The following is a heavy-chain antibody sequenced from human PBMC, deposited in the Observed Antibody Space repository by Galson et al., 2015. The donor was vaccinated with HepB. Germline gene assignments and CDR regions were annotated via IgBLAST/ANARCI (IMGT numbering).Heavy chain of an antibody. Sequence: CAISGDSVSSNSAAWNWIRQSPSRGLEWLGRTYYRSKWYNDYAVSVKSRITINPDTSKNQFSLQLNSVTPEDTAVYYCARDMSGSSSWYYYYYYGMDVWGQGTTVTVPS. J-gene: IGHJ6*02. V-gene: IGHV6-1*01. CDR1: GDSVSSNSAA. D-gene: IGHD6-13*01. CDR3: ARDMSGSSSWYYYYYYGMDV. CDR2: TYYRSKWYN.